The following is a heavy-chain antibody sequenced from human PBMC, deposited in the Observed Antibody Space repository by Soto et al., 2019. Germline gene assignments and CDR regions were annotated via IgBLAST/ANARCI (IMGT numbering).Heavy chain of an antibody. V-gene: IGHV4-59*01. D-gene: IGHD6-19*01. J-gene: IGHJ6*03. CDR1: GGSISSYY. CDR2: IYYSGST. Sequence: SQTLSLTCTVSGGSISSYYWSWIRQPPGKGLEWIGYIYYSGSTNYNPSLKSRVTISVDTSKNQFSLKLSSVTAADTAVYYCARAPTGGWSEIDYYMDVWGKGTTVTVSS. CDR3: ARAPTGGWSEIDYYMDV.